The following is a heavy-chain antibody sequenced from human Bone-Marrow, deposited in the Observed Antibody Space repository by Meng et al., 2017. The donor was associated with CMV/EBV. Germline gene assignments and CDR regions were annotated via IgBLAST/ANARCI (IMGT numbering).Heavy chain of an antibody. CDR1: GFTFNTYW. J-gene: IGHJ4*02. Sequence: GSLRLSCAASGFTFNTYWMHWVRQAPGKGLVWVSRISSDGSSTSYADSVKGRFTISRDNSKNTLYLQMNSLRAEDTAVYYCARGRKDYWGQGTLVTFSS. CDR2: ISSDGSST. CDR3: ARGRKDY. V-gene: IGHV3-74*01. D-gene: IGHD3-10*01.